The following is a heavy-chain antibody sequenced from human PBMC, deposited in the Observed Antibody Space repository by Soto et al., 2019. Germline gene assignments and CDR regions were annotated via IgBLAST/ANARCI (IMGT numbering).Heavy chain of an antibody. V-gene: IGHV4-4*02. Sequence: SETLSLTCAVSGGSFTSNNWWTWVRQPPGQGLEWIGEIYRTGSTNYSPSLKSRVTISLDKSENQFSLKVTSLTAADTAVYYCASRDSGTSVDYWGQGTLVTVSS. J-gene: IGHJ4*02. CDR3: ASRDSGTSVDY. D-gene: IGHD1-7*01. CDR1: GGSFTSNNW. CDR2: IYRTGST.